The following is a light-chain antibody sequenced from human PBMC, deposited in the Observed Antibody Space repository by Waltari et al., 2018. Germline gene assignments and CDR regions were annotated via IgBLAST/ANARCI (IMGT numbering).Light chain of an antibody. Sequence: DIQLTQSPSLLSASVGDRVTITCRASQGISSYLAWYQQTPGKAPKLLIYAASILQSGVPSRFSGRGSGTEFTLTISSLQPEDFATYYCQHLNNYPFTFGPGTKVDIK. J-gene: IGKJ3*01. CDR1: QGISSY. V-gene: IGKV1-9*01. CDR2: AAS. CDR3: QHLNNYPFT.